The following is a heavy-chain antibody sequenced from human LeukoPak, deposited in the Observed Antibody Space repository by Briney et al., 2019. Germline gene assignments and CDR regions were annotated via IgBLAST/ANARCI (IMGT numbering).Heavy chain of an antibody. V-gene: IGHV4-34*01. Sequence: SETLSLTCAVYGGSCSGYYWSWIRQPPGKRLEWIGEINHSGSTNYNPSLKSRVTISVDTSKNQFSLNLTSVTAADTAVYYCARDWTTFLIAFDIWGQGTMVTVSS. CDR1: GGSCSGYY. CDR2: INHSGST. CDR3: ARDWTTFLIAFDI. J-gene: IGHJ3*02. D-gene: IGHD3-16*01.